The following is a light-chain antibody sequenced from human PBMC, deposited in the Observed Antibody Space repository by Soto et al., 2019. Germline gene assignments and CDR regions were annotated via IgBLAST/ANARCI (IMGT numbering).Light chain of an antibody. CDR3: QQYDSYSRT. Sequence: DLQMPQSPSTLSASVGDRVTITCRASQSISSWLAWYQQEPGKAPKLLIYKESSLESGVPSRFSGSGSGTEFTLTISRLQPDDCATYYCQQYDSYSRTFGGGTKVEIK. CDR1: QSISSW. V-gene: IGKV1-5*03. CDR2: KES. J-gene: IGKJ4*01.